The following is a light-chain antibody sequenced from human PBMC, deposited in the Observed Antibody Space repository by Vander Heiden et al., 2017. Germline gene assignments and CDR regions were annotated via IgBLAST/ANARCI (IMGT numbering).Light chain of an antibody. V-gene: IGKV3-20*01. Sequence: DIVLTQAPGTLSLSPGERATLSCRASQSVSSSYLAWYQQKPGQAPRLLIYGASRRATGIPDRFGGSGSGTDFTLSISRLEPEDFAVYYCQQYSSSLVTFGGGTKVEIK. CDR1: QSVSSSY. J-gene: IGKJ4*01. CDR2: GAS. CDR3: QQYSSSLVT.